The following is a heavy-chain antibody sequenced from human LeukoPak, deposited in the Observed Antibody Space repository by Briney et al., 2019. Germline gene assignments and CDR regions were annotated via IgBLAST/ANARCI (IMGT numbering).Heavy chain of an antibody. V-gene: IGHV4-39*01. D-gene: IGHD2-2*02. CDR3: ARRGAVVVPAAILYFDY. CDR2: IYYSGST. J-gene: IGHJ4*02. Sequence: ASETLSLTCTISGGSISSSSYYWGWIRQPPGKGLKWIGSIYYSGSTYYNPSLKSRVTISVDTSKNQFSLKLSSVTAADTAVYYCARRGAVVVPAAILYFDYWGQGTLVTVSS. CDR1: GGSISSSSYY.